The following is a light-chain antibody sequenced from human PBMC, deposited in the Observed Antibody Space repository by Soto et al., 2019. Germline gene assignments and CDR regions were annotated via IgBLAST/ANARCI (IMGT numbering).Light chain of an antibody. Sequence: QAVVTQPPSVSGAPGQRVTISCTGSSSNIGAGYDVHWYQQLPGTAPKLLIYGNNNRPSGVPDRFSGSKSGTSASLAITGLQAEYEADYYCQSYDSSLSGYVFGTGTKLTVL. V-gene: IGLV1-40*01. J-gene: IGLJ1*01. CDR3: QSYDSSLSGYV. CDR1: SSNIGAGYD. CDR2: GNN.